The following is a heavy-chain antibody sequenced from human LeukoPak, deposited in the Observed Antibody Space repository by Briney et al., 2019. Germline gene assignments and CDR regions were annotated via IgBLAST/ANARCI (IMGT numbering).Heavy chain of an antibody. CDR1: GFTFGDYA. CDR2: IRSKAYGGTT. Sequence: GGSLRLSCTASGFTFGDYAMSWVRQAPGKGLEWVGFIRSKAYGGTTEYAASVKGRFTISRDDSKSIAYLQMNSLKNEDTAVYYCTRENYFDYWGQGTLVTVSS. J-gene: IGHJ4*02. CDR3: TRENYFDY. V-gene: IGHV3-49*04.